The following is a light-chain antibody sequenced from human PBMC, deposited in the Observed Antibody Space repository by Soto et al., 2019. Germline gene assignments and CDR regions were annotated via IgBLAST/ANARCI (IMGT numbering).Light chain of an antibody. V-gene: IGKV3-15*01. CDR2: GAS. J-gene: IGKJ5*01. CDR3: QQYTNWPPNT. Sequence: EIVMTQSPATLSVSPWESATLSCRASQRVYSNLAWYQQRPGQAPRLLIYGASTRATGVPARFSGRGSGTEFTLTISSLQSEDFAVYYCQQYTNWPPNTFGQGTRLEIK. CDR1: QRVYSN.